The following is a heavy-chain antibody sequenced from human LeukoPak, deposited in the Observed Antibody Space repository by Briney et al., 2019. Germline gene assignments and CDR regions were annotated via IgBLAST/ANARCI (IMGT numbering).Heavy chain of an antibody. CDR1: GFTFNNYA. J-gene: IGHJ4*02. CDR3: ARRAGAYSHPYDY. V-gene: IGHV3-64*01. Sequence: PGGSLRLSCAASGFTFNNYAMHWVRQAPGKGLEYVSAINSNGDSTYYANSVKGRFTISRDNSKNTLFLQMGSLRAEDMAVYYCARRAGAYSHPYDYWGQGTLVTVSS. CDR2: INSNGDST. D-gene: IGHD4/OR15-4a*01.